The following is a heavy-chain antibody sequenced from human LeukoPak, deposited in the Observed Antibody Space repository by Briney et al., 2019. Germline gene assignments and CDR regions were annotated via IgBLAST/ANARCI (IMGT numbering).Heavy chain of an antibody. CDR1: GGTFSSYT. Sequence: SVKVSCKASGGTFSSYTISWVRQAPGQGLEWMGRIIPILGIANYAQKFQGRVTITADKSTSTAYMELSSLRSEDTAVYYCARIRSGSYYEDAFDIWGQGTMVTVSS. CDR2: IIPILGIA. J-gene: IGHJ3*02. CDR3: ARIRSGSYYEDAFDI. V-gene: IGHV1-69*02. D-gene: IGHD1-26*01.